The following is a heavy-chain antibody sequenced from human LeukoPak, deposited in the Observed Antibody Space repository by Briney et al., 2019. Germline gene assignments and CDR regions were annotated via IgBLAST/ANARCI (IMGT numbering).Heavy chain of an antibody. D-gene: IGHD1/OR15-1a*01. J-gene: IGHJ4*02. Sequence: SETLSLTCTVSGGSVSSGSYYWSWIRQPPGKGLEWIGYIYYSGRTNYNPSLKSRVTISVDASKNQFSLNLTSVTAADTAVYFCARGTPLRVLDYWGQGILVTVSS. CDR2: IYYSGRT. CDR3: ARGTPLRVLDY. V-gene: IGHV4-61*01. CDR1: GGSVSSGSYY.